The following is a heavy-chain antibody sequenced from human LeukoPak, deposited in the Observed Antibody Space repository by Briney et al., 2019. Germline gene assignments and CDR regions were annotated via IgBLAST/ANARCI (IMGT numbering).Heavy chain of an antibody. CDR2: ISGSGGST. V-gene: IGHV3-23*01. CDR1: GFSFSTYA. J-gene: IGHJ4*02. CDR3: AKARVRADCLDY. Sequence: AGGSLRLSCVASGFSFSTYAMSWVRQAPGKGLEWVSAISGSGGSTYYADSVKGRFTISRDNSKNTLYLQMNSLRAEDTAVYYCAKARVRADCLDYWGQGTLVTVSS. D-gene: IGHD3/OR15-3a*01.